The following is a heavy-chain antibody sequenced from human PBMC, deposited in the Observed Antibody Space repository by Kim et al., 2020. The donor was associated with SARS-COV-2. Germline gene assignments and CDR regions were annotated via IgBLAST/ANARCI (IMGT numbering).Heavy chain of an antibody. V-gene: IGHV3-74*01. CDR1: GFTFRTYW. D-gene: IGHD5-12*01. CDR2: ISPDGNTA. Sequence: GGSLRLSCEASGFTFRTYWMHWVRQAPGKGLVWVSRISPDGNTAHYADSVKGRFTISRDNAKNTLYLQMDSLRAEDTAVYYCAREYRDITGGGYGGQGTLRTVSS. CDR3: AREYRDITGGGY. J-gene: IGHJ4*02.